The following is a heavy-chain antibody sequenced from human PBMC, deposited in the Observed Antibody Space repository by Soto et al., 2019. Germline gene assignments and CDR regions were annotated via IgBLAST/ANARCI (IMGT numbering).Heavy chain of an antibody. CDR1: GFTFSSYA. J-gene: IGHJ4*02. V-gene: IGHV3-30-3*01. CDR3: ARETYSSGWAPTFDY. D-gene: IGHD6-19*01. Sequence: QVQLVESGGGVVQPGRSLRLSCAASGFTFSSYAMHWVRQAPGKGLEWVAVISYDGSNKYYADSVKGRFTISRDNSKNTLYLQRNSLSAVDTAVYYCARETYSSGWAPTFDYWGQGTLVTVSS. CDR2: ISYDGSNK.